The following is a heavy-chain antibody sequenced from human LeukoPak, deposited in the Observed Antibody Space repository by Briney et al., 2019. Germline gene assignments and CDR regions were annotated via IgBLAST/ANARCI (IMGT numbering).Heavy chain of an antibody. CDR1: GFSFSLYT. CDR3: AELGITMIGGV. CDR2: ISSSGSTI. V-gene: IGHV3-48*04. Sequence: PGGSLRLSCEASGFSFSLYTMNWVRQAPGKGLEWVSYISSSGSTIYYADSVKGRFTISRDNAKNSLYLQMNSLRAEDTAVYYCAELGITMIGGVWGKGTTVTISS. J-gene: IGHJ6*04. D-gene: IGHD3-10*02.